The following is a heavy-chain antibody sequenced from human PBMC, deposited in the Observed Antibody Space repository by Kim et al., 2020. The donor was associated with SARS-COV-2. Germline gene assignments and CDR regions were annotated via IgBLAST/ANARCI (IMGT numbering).Heavy chain of an antibody. V-gene: IGHV3-74*01. D-gene: IGHD3-16*01. CDR1: GFTLGSYW. CDR3: GRGLGGAGDK. J-gene: IGHJ4*02. Sequence: GGSLRLSCVASGFTLGSYWMHWVRQESGKGLVWVSRINPEGSSTSYADSVKGRFTISRDNAKNTLYLQMNGLRAEDTAIYYCGRGLGGAGDKWGQGTLLTVSP. CDR2: INPEGSST.